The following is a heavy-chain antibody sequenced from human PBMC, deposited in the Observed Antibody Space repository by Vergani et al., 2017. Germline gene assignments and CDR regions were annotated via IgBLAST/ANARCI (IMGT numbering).Heavy chain of an antibody. D-gene: IGHD1-1*01. Sequence: EVQLVESGGGLVKPGGSLRLSCAASGFTFSNAWMSWVRQAPGKGLEWVSGINWNGGSTGYADSVKGRFTISRDNAKNSLYLQMNSLRAEDTALYHCARDTGTPYYYGMDVWGQGTTVTVTS. CDR3: ARDTGTPYYYGMDV. J-gene: IGHJ6*02. CDR2: INWNGGST. CDR1: GFTFSNAW. V-gene: IGHV3-20*01.